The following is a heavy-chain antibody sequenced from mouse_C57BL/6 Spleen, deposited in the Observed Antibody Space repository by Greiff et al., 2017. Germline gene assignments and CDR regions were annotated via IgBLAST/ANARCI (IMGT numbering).Heavy chain of an antibody. J-gene: IGHJ1*03. CDR3: ARSYYYGSSLDV. V-gene: IGHV1-64*01. D-gene: IGHD1-1*01. CDR1: GYTFTSYW. Sequence: QVQLQQPGAELVKPGASVKLSCKASGYTFTSYWMHWVKQRPGQGLEWIGMIHPNSGSTNYNEKFKSKATLTVDKSSSTAYMQLSSLTSEDSAVYYCARSYYYGSSLDVWDTGTTVTVSS. CDR2: IHPNSGST.